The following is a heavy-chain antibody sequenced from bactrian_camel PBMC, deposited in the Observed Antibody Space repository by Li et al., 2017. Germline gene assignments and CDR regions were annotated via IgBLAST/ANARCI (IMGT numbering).Heavy chain of an antibody. CDR2: LWTCAGSA. CDR3: AAGEETNCARY. Sequence: QLVESGGGSVQAGGSLRLSCAASGNTYSCYCMAWFRQGPGKERERVARLWTCAGSASYADSVKGRFTISQDNSKNTLYLQMSSLKPEDTARYYCAAGEETNCARYWGQGTQVTVS. CDR1: GNTYSCYC. D-gene: IGHD1*01. J-gene: IGHJ4*01. V-gene: IGHV3S1*01.